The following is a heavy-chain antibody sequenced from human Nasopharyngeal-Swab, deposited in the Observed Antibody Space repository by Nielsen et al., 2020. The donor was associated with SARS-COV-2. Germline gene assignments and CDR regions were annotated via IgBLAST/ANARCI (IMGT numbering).Heavy chain of an antibody. D-gene: IGHD3-10*01. CDR1: GYSFTSYW. J-gene: IGHJ4*02. CDR2: IYPGDSDT. CDR3: ARHGSPLYGSGPMSN. V-gene: IGHV5-51*01. Sequence: GGSLRLSCKGSGYSFTSYWIGWVRQMPGKGLGWMGIIYPGDSDTRYSPSFQGQVTISADKSISTAYLQWSSLKASDTAMYYCARHGSPLYGSGPMSNWGQGTLVTVSS.